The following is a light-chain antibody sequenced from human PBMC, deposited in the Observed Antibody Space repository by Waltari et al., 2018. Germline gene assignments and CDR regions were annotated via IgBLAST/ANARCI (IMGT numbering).Light chain of an antibody. CDR3: GTWDSSLSVV. J-gene: IGLJ2*01. V-gene: IGLV1-51*01. CDR1: GSNIGNNF. CDR2: DNN. Sequence: QSVLTQPPSVSAAAGQKVTISCSGSGSNIGNNFVSWYQQLPGTAPKLLIFDNNKRPSGIPDRFSCSKSGSSATLGIAGLQTGDEAEYYCGTWDSSLSVVFGGGTKLTVL.